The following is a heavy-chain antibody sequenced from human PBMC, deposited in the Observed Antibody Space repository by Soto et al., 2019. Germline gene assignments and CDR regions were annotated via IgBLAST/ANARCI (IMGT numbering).Heavy chain of an antibody. V-gene: IGHV4-4*02. Sequence: SETLSLTCAVSGGSISSSNWWSWVRQPPGKGLEWIGEIYHSGSTNYNPSLKSRVTISVDKSKNQFSLKLSSVTAADTAVYYCAREGAVAGYYYGMDVWGQGTTVTVSS. D-gene: IGHD6-19*01. CDR2: IYHSGST. J-gene: IGHJ6*02. CDR3: AREGAVAGYYYGMDV. CDR1: GGSISSSNW.